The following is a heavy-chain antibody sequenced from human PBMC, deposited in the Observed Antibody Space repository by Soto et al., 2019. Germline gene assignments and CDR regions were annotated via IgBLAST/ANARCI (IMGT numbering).Heavy chain of an antibody. V-gene: IGHV3-23*01. CDR1: GFTFSSYA. D-gene: IGHD3-3*01. CDR2: ISGSGGSK. CDR3: ARGAITIFGVVINPLDY. Sequence: GGSLRLSCAASGFTFSSYAMSWVRQAPGKGLEWVSAISGSGGSKYYADSVKGRFTISRDNSKNTLYLQMNSLRAEDTAVYYCARGAITIFGVVINPLDYWGQGTLVTVSS. J-gene: IGHJ4*02.